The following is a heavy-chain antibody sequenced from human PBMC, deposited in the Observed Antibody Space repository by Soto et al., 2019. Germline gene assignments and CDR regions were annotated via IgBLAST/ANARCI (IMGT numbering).Heavy chain of an antibody. CDR1: GYTFTSYD. CDR3: ARGRGYCSGGSCYIDWFDP. CDR2: MNPNSGNT. Sequence: ASVKVSCKASGYTFTSYDINWVRQATGQGLEWMGWMNPNSGNTGYAQKFQGRVTMTRNTSISTAYMELSSLRSEDTAVYYCARGRGYCSGGSCYIDWFDPWGQGTLVTVSS. V-gene: IGHV1-8*01. D-gene: IGHD2-15*01. J-gene: IGHJ5*02.